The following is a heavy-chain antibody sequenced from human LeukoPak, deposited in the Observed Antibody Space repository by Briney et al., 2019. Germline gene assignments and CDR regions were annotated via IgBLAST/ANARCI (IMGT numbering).Heavy chain of an antibody. D-gene: IGHD1-7*01. V-gene: IGHV3-21*01. CDR3: ARAGGQLELPDY. CDR2: ISSSSSYI. CDR1: GFTFSSYS. J-gene: IGHJ4*02. Sequence: GGSLRLSCAASGFTFSSYSMNWVLQAPGKGLEWVSSISSSSSYIYYADSVKGRFTISRDNAKNSLYLQMNSLRAEDTAVYYCARAGGQLELPDYWGQGTLVTVSS.